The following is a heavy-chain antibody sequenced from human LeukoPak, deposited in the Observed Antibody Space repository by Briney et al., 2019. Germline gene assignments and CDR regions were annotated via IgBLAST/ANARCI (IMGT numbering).Heavy chain of an antibody. CDR3: ARTTGDHYYYYYMDV. V-gene: IGHV1-69*05. J-gene: IGHJ6*03. D-gene: IGHD7-27*01. Sequence: ASVKVSCKASGGTFSSYAISWVRQAPGQGLEWMGGIIPIFGTANYAQKFRGRVTITTDESTSTAYMELSSLRSEDTAVYYCARTTGDHYYYYYMDVWGKGTTVTVSS. CDR2: IIPIFGTA. CDR1: GGTFSSYA.